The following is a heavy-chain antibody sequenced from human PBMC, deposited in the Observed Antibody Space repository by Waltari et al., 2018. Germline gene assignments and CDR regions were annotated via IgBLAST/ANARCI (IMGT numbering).Heavy chain of an antibody. J-gene: IGHJ4*02. D-gene: IGHD3-16*01. CDR3: ARGGYYFDS. V-gene: IGHV1-69*06. Sequence: VQLVQSGAEVKKPGSSLKVSCKASGGTLSTSAISWVQPAPGQGLEWMGGILPIFATPNYAQKFQGRVTITADKSTSTAYMELSSLRSEDTAVYYCARGGYYFDSWGQGTLVTVSS. CDR2: ILPIFATP. CDR1: GGTLSTSA.